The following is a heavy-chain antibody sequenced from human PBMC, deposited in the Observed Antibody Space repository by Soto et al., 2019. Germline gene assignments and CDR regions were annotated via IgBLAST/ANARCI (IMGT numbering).Heavy chain of an antibody. CDR1: GFTSSSYD. Sequence: EVQLLESGGGLVQPGGSLRLSCAASGFTSSSYDMSWVRLAPGKGLEWVSGISSTGISTKYADSVKGRFTISRDNSKNTLYLQMNSLRAEDTAVYYCAARRTGRYFDYWGQGTLVTVSS. J-gene: IGHJ4*02. V-gene: IGHV3-23*01. CDR2: ISSTGIST. CDR3: AARRTGRYFDY.